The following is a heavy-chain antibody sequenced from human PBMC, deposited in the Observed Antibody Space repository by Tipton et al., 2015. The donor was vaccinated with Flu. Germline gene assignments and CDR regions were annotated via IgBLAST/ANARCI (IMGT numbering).Heavy chain of an antibody. D-gene: IGHD3-22*01. V-gene: IGHV3-20*01. CDR3: ARPNCYDSSGRYYFDY. Sequence: SLRLSCAASGFTFDDYGMSWVRQAPGKGLEWVSGINWNGGSTGYADSVKDRFTISRDNAKNSLYLQMNSLRAEDTALYHCARPNCYDSSGRYYFDYWGQGTLVTVSS. CDR2: INWNGGST. CDR1: GFTFDDYG. J-gene: IGHJ4*02.